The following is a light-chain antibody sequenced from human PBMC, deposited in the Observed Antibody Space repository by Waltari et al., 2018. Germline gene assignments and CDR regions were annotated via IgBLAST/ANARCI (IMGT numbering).Light chain of an antibody. CDR1: QSVGRS. CDR2: GSS. CDR3: QHYVSLPVT. Sequence: EILLTQSPGTLSLSPGERATLSCRAGQSVGRSLAWYQQKPGQPPRLLIYGSSNRATGTADRFSGGGSGTDFSLTISRLEPEDVAVYYCQHYVSLPVTFGQGTKVEIK. J-gene: IGKJ1*01. V-gene: IGKV3-20*01.